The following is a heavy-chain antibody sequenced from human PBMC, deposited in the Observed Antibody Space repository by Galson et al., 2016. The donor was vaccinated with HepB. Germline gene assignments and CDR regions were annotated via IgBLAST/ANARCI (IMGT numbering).Heavy chain of an antibody. V-gene: IGHV3-23*01. J-gene: IGHJ4*02. CDR1: GFTFSSHA. Sequence: SLRLSCAASGFTFSSHAMNWVRQAPGKGLEWVSTIGGGGSTNTYYADSVKGRFTISRDNSKDTLYLRMSSLGAEDTAVYYCARGGKIQAWTIDHWGQGIVVTVSS. CDR2: IGGGGSTNT. CDR3: ARGGKIQAWTIDH. D-gene: IGHD5-18*01.